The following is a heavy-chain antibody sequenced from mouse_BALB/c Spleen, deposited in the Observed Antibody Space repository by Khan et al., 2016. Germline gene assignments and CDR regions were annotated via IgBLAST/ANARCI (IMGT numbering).Heavy chain of an antibody. CDR2: ISDGGSYT. CDR1: AFTFSDYY. CDR3: ASDERWFTY. V-gene: IGHV5-4*02. J-gene: IGHJ3*01. Sequence: EVELVESGGGLVKPGGSLKLSCAASAFTFSDYYLYWVRQTPEKRLEWVATISDGGSYTYYPDSVKGRFTISRDNAKNNLYLQMSSLKSEDTAMYYCASDERWFTYWGQGTLVTVSA.